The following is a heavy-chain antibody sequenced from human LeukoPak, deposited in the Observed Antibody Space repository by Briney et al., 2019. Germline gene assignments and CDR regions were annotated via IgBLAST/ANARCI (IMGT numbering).Heavy chain of an antibody. J-gene: IGHJ4*02. D-gene: IGHD4/OR15-4a*01. CDR3: AREGPRVPHH. CDR1: GFTLSSHS. V-gene: IGHV3-48*01. CDR2: ISSSSSTI. Sequence: GGSLRLSCAASGFTLSSHSMNWVRQAPGKGLEWVTYISSSSSTIYYADSVKGRFTISRDNAKNSLYLQMNSLRAEDTAVYYCAREGPRVPHHWGQGTLVTVSS.